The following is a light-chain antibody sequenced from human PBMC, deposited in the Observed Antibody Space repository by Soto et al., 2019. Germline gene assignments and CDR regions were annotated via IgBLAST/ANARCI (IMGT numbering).Light chain of an antibody. CDR3: AARDDSLRGDV. J-gene: IGLJ1*01. Sequence: QSVLTPPPSASGTPGQRVTISCSGRSSNIGSNYVHWYQQLPGTAPKLLIYSNNPRPSGVPDRISGSKSGTSASLAIRGLRSEEEADYDCAARDDSLRGDVFGTGTKVTVL. CDR1: SSNIGSNY. CDR2: SNN. V-gene: IGLV1-47*02.